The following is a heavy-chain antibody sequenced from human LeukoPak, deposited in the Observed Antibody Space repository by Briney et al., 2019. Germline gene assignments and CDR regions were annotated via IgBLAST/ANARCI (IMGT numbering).Heavy chain of an antibody. CDR1: GFTFSSYV. J-gene: IGHJ4*02. D-gene: IGHD4-11*01. V-gene: IGHV3-23*01. CDR3: AKRGSFLTKEFDY. CDR2: ISGTGGTT. Sequence: PGGSLRLSCAASGFTFSSYVMSWVRQAPGKGLEWVSGISGTGGTTNYADSVKGRFTISRDNSKNTLYLQMNSLRAEDTAVYYCAKRGSFLTKEFDYWGQGTLVTVSS.